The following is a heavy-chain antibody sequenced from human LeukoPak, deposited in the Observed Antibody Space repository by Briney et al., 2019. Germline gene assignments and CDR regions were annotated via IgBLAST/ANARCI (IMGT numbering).Heavy chain of an antibody. CDR3: ARARATSHFDY. D-gene: IGHD1-26*01. J-gene: IGHJ4*02. Sequence: GASVKVSCKASGYTFTGYYMHWVRQAPGQGLEWMGWINPNSGGTNYAQKFQGRVTMTRDTSISTAYMELRSLRSDDTAVYYCARARATSHFDYWGQGTLVTVSS. CDR2: INPNSGGT. V-gene: IGHV1-2*02. CDR1: GYTFTGYY.